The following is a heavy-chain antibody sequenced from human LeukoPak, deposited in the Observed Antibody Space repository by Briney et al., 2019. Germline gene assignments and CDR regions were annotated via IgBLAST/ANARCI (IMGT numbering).Heavy chain of an antibody. J-gene: IGHJ6*02. CDR3: ARMRVVAGTIGYGMDV. Sequence: PLGSLRLSCAAPGFTFSSYWMHSVRHVPGKGLVWVSRINSDGSSTSYADSVKGRFTISRDNAKNTLYLQMNSLRAEDTAMYYCARMRVVAGTIGYGMDVWGQGTTVTVS. D-gene: IGHD6-19*01. CDR2: INSDGSST. V-gene: IGHV3-74*01. CDR1: GFTFSSYW.